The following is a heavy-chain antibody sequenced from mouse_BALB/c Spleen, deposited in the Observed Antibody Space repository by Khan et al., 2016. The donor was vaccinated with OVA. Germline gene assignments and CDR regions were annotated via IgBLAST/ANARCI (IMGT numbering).Heavy chain of an antibody. D-gene: IGHD1-1*01. CDR3: ARSYGSWAMDY. Sequence: EVQLHESGPSLVNPSQTLSLTCSVTGDSITSGFWNWIRKFPGNKFEYLGYITYSGNTYYNPSLKSRISITRDTSKSQYYLQLNSVTTEDTATYYCARSYGSWAMDYWGQGTSVTVSS. CDR1: GDSITSGF. CDR2: ITYSGNT. J-gene: IGHJ4*01. V-gene: IGHV3-8*02.